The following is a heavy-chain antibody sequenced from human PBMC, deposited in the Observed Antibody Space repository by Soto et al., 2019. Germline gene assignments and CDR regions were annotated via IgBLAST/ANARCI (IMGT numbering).Heavy chain of an antibody. CDR2: INPSGGST. D-gene: IGHD6-13*01. V-gene: IGHV1-46*01. J-gene: IGHJ5*02. Sequence: ASVKVSCKASGYTFTSYYMHWVRQAPGQGLEWMGIINPSGGSTSYAQKFQGRVTMTRDTSTSTVYMELSSLRSEDTAVYYCARDGASSSWYGGRDWFDPWGQGTLVTVS. CDR1: GYTFTSYY. CDR3: ARDGASSSWYGGRDWFDP.